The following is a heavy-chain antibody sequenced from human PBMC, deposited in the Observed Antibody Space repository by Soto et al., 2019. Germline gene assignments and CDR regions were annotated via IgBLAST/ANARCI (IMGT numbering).Heavy chain of an antibody. V-gene: IGHV4-34*01. D-gene: IGHD6-19*01. CDR3: ARVFPRWLVRYYFDY. CDR1: GGSFSGYY. Sequence: SETLSLTCAVYGGSFSGYYWSWIRQPPGKGLEWIGEINHSGSTNYNPSLKSRVTISVDTSKNQFSLKLSSVTAADTAVYYCARVFPRWLVRYYFDYWGQGTLVTVSS. J-gene: IGHJ4*02. CDR2: INHSGST.